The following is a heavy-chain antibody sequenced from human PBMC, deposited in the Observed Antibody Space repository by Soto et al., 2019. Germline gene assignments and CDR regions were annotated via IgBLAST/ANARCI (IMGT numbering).Heavy chain of an antibody. V-gene: IGHV3-30-3*01. Sequence: GGSLRLSCAVSGFTFSSHAMHWVRQAPGKGLVWVTLTSSDGSNKYYADSVKGRFTTSRDNSKNTMYLQMNSLRAEDTAVYYCASKAIDYGGNSHIDYWGQGTLVTVSS. D-gene: IGHD4-17*01. CDR2: TSSDGSNK. CDR1: GFTFSSHA. CDR3: ASKAIDYGGNSHIDY. J-gene: IGHJ4*02.